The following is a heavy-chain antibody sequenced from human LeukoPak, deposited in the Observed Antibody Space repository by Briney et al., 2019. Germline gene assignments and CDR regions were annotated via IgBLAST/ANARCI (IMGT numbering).Heavy chain of an antibody. CDR3: ARGAHDEKYYYYGMDV. J-gene: IGHJ6*02. CDR1: GGSLSGYY. D-gene: IGHD3-3*01. CDR2: INHSGST. V-gene: IGHV4-34*01. Sequence: SSETLSLTCAVYGGSLSGYYWYWIRQSPWKGLEWIGEINHSGSTNYNPSLKSRVTISVDTSKNQFSLKLSSVTAADTAVYYCARGAHDEKYYYYGMDVWGQGTTVTVSS.